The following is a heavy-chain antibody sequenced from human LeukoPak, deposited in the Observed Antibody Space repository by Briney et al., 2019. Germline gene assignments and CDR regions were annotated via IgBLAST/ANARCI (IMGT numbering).Heavy chain of an antibody. CDR1: CGSISNSYW. CDR2: IYHSEGI. V-gene: IGHV4-4*02. CDR3: ARVVGGGYSYGRIDY. Sequence: SETLSLTCGVACGSISNSYWWSWLRQPPGKGLEWIGEIYHSEGINYNQSLKGRVTISVDKSKSQFSLKLNSVTAADAAVYYCARVVGGGYSYGRIDYWGQGTLVTVSS. J-gene: IGHJ4*02. D-gene: IGHD5-18*01.